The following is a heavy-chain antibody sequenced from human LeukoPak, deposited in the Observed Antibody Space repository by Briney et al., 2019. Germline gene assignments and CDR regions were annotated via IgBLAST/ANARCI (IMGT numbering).Heavy chain of an antibody. CDR2: IYYSGST. CDR3: AIPSYGDYLGGFDP. Sequence: KPSETLSLTCAVSGGSIRSYYWSWIRQPPGKGLEWIGYIYYSGSTYYNPSLKSRVTISVDTSKNQFSLKLSSVTAADTAVYYCAIPSYGDYLGGFDPWGQGTLVTVSS. J-gene: IGHJ5*02. CDR1: GGSIRSYY. D-gene: IGHD4-17*01. V-gene: IGHV4-59*12.